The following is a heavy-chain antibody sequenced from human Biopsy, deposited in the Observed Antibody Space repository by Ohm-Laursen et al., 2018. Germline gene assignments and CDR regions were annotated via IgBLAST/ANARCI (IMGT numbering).Heavy chain of an antibody. CDR1: GESFSGYY. J-gene: IGHJ4*02. D-gene: IGHD5-12*01. CDR3: ARLGSGDYFPTFFDF. V-gene: IGHV4-34*09. CDR2: INHSGST. Sequence: TLSLTCAVYGESFSGYYWTWIRQPPGKGLEWIGEINHSGSTYYNPSLKSRVTISVDTSKNQFSLKLSSVTAADTAVYYCARLGSGDYFPTFFDFWGQGALVTVSS.